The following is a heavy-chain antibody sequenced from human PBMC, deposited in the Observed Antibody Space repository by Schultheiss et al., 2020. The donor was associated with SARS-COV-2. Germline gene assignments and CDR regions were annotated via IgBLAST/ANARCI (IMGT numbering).Heavy chain of an antibody. Sequence: ASVKVSCEASGYTFTSFDIIWVRQATGQGLEWVGWTDTNTGNTGYAQKFQGRVTITADESTSTAYMELSSLRSEDTAVYYCARGKVAGGLPDHWGQGTLVTVSS. J-gene: IGHJ4*02. D-gene: IGHD6-13*01. V-gene: IGHV1-8*01. CDR1: GYTFTSFD. CDR2: TDTNTGNT. CDR3: ARGKVAGGLPDH.